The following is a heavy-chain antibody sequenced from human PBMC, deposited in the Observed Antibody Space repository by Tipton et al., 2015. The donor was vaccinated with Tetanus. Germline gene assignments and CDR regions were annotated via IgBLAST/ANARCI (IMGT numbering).Heavy chain of an antibody. V-gene: IGHV4-39*07. Sequence: TLSLTCTVSGGSISSSNYYWGWIRQPPGKGLEWIGRIYYSGSTSYNPSLKSRVTISVDTSKNQFSLELRSVTAADTAVYYCARGGIAAAGGGLDYWGQGTLVTVSS. CDR1: GGSISSSNYY. CDR3: ARGGIAAAGGGLDY. J-gene: IGHJ4*02. CDR2: IYYSGST. D-gene: IGHD6-13*01.